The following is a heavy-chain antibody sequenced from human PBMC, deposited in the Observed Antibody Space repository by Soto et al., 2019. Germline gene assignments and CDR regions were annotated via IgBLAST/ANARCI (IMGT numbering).Heavy chain of an antibody. J-gene: IGHJ4*02. CDR3: AAPPRY. CDR2: IYDSGST. Sequence: SETLSLTCTVSGTSISSSDYYWSWIRQPPGKGLEWIGYIYDSGSTNYNPSLKSRVTISVDTSKNQFSLKLTSVTAADTAVYYCAAPPRYWSQGTLVTVSS. CDR1: GTSISSSDYY. V-gene: IGHV4-61*08.